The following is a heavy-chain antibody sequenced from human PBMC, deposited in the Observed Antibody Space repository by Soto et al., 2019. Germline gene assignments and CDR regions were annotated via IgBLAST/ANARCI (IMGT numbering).Heavy chain of an antibody. J-gene: IGHJ4*02. CDR3: ARHGDRIAAAGTIDY. D-gene: IGHD6-13*01. V-gene: IGHV4-39*01. CDR2: IYYSGST. CDR1: GGSISSSSYY. Sequence: SETLSLTCTVSGGSISSSSYYWGWIHQPPGKGLEWIGSIYYSGSTYYNPSLKSRVTISVDTSKNQFSLRLSSVTAADTAVYYCARHGDRIAAAGTIDYWGQGTLVTVSS.